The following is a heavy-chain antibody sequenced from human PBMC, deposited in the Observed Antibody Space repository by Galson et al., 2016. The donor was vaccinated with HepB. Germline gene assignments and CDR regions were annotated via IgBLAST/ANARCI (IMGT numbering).Heavy chain of an antibody. CDR2: INAGNGNT. CDR1: GYTFSAYA. V-gene: IGHV1-3*01. J-gene: IGHJ4*02. CDR3: ARPRTPNSKIWFGEFIYFFDF. D-gene: IGHD3-10*01. Sequence: SVKVSCKASGYTFSAYAIHWVRQAPGHRLELLGWINAGNGNTKYSQKFQDRVTITRDTSATAVYMELSSLKFEDTAVYFCARPRTPNSKIWFGEFIYFFDFWGQGALVTVSS.